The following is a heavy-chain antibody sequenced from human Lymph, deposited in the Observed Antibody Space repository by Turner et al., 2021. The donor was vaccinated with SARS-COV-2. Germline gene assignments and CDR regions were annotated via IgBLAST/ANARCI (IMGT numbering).Heavy chain of an antibody. CDR3: AKEGLSGRRLQFVPYFAY. Sequence: EVQLVESGGGVVQPGGSLRLSCAASGFTLDDYAMHWVRQAPGKVLEWVSLISGDGGSTYYADSVKGRFTISRDDSKNSLYLQINSLRTEDTALYYCAKEGLSGRRLQFVPYFAYWGQGTLVSVSS. CDR1: GFTLDDYA. V-gene: IGHV3-43*02. D-gene: IGHD5-12*01. CDR2: ISGDGGST. J-gene: IGHJ4*02.